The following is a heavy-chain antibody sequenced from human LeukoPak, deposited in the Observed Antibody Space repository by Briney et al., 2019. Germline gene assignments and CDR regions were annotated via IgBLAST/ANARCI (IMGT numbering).Heavy chain of an antibody. CDR3: ARDPEGCTSTSCYTRPWWYFDL. CDR2: ISSGDSTI. D-gene: IGHD2-2*02. V-gene: IGHV3-48*03. Sequence: GGSLRLSCAASGFTFSSYEMSWVSQAPGKWLEWDSYISSGDSTIHYADSVKGRFTISRDNAVDSLYLQMNSLRAEDTAVYYCARDPEGCTSTSCYTRPWWYFDLWGRGTLVTVSS. J-gene: IGHJ2*01. CDR1: GFTFSSYE.